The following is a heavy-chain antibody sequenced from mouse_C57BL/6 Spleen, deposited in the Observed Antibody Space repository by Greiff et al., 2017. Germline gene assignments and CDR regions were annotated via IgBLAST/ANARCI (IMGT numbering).Heavy chain of an antibody. CDR2: INPSNGGT. J-gene: IGHJ2*01. V-gene: IGHV1-53*01. CDR1: GYTFTSYW. CDR3: ARRGITTVGYYFDY. Sequence: QVQLQQPGTELVKPGASVKLSCKASGYTFTSYWMHWVKQRPGQGLEWIGNINPSNGGTNYNAKFKSKATLHVDKSSSTAYMQLSSLTSENSAVYYCARRGITTVGYYFDYWGQGTTLTVSS. D-gene: IGHD1-1*01.